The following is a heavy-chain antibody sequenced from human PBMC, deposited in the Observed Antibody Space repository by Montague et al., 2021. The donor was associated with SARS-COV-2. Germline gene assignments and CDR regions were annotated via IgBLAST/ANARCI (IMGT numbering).Heavy chain of an antibody. CDR3: ARGPSDTYYYNGMDV. J-gene: IGHJ6*02. CDR1: GFSLSTSGMC. V-gene: IGHV2-70*11. CDR2: IDWDGDK. Sequence: PALVKPTQTLTLTCTFSGFSLSTSGMCMTWIRQPPGKALERLARIDWDGDKYYNTSLKSRLTISKDTSKNLVVLTMANMDPVDTATYYCARGPSDTYYYNGMDVWGRGTTVTVSS.